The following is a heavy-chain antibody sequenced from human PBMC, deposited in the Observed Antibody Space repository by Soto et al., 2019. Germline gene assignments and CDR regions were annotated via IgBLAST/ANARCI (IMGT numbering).Heavy chain of an antibody. Sequence: QVQLVESGGGVVHPGTSLRLSCAASGFTFSTHGMHWVRQAPGKGPEWVAVISHDGSKKYYVESVEGRFSISRDNSTSIVHLQMNNVRAEDTAVYYCAKDKGPYCDFWSGQRWFDTWGQGSLVTVSS. CDR1: GFTFSTHG. CDR2: ISHDGSKK. D-gene: IGHD3-3*01. V-gene: IGHV3-30*18. J-gene: IGHJ5*02. CDR3: AKDKGPYCDFWSGQRWFDT.